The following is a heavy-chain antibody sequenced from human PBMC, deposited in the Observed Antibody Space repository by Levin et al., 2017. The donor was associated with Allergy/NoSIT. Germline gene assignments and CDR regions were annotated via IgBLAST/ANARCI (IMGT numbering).Heavy chain of an antibody. V-gene: IGHV4-61*01. Sequence: SETLSLTCTVSGDSVSVSSGTYYWNWIRQPPGKGLEWIGYIYSSGRTKYNPSLKSRVTISVDTSKNQFSLKLSSVTAADTAVYFCASGEYYYGSGNWFDPWGQGTLVTVSS. D-gene: IGHD3-10*01. CDR1: GDSVSVSSGTYY. CDR3: ASGEYYYGSGNWFDP. CDR2: IYSSGRT. J-gene: IGHJ5*02.